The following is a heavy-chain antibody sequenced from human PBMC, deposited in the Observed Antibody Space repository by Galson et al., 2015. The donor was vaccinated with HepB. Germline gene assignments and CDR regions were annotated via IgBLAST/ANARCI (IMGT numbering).Heavy chain of an antibody. Sequence: SLRLSCAASGFTFSSYAMSWVRQAPGKGLEWVSAISGSGGSTYYADSVKGRFTISRDTSMNTLYLQINSLRAEDTAVYYCAIRSSGWYTGEYYFDYWGQGTLVTASS. J-gene: IGHJ4*02. D-gene: IGHD6-19*01. CDR1: GFTFSSYA. CDR2: ISGSGGST. V-gene: IGHV3-23*01. CDR3: AIRSSGWYTGEYYFDY.